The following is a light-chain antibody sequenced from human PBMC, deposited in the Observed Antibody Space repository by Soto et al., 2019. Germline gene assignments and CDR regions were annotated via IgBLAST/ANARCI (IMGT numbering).Light chain of an antibody. Sequence: QSLLTHPPSSSGTPGQRVTISCSGSTSNIGGSTVSWYQQFPGAAPKLLIYGNTQRPLGVPVRFSASKSDTSASLAISGLQSEDEADYYCATWNDGVFVFGIGTKVTVL. CDR1: TSNIGGST. CDR2: GNT. V-gene: IGLV1-44*01. J-gene: IGLJ1*01. CDR3: ATWNDGVFV.